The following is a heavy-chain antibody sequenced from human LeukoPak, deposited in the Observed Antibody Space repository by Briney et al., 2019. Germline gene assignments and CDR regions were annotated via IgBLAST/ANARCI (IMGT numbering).Heavy chain of an antibody. Sequence: GSLRPSCAASGFTFSNAWMSWVRQAPGKGLEWVGRIKSKTDGGTTDYAAPVKGRFTISRDDSKNTLYLQMNSLKTEDTAVYYCTTAELRFLEWLLPYGMDVWGQGTTVTVSS. D-gene: IGHD3-3*01. CDR1: GFTFSNAW. CDR2: IKSKTDGGTT. CDR3: TTAELRFLEWLLPYGMDV. J-gene: IGHJ6*02. V-gene: IGHV3-15*01.